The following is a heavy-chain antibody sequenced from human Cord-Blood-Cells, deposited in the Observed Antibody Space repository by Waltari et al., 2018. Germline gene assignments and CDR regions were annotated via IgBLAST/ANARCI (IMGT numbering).Heavy chain of an antibody. Sequence: QVQLQQWGAGLLKPSETLSLTCAVYGGSFSGYYWSWFRPPPGKGLEWIGEIHHSGSTNYNPSLKSRVTISVDTSKNQFSLKLSSVTAADTAVYYCARGGQARISSSGGLFDYWGQGTLVTVSS. D-gene: IGHD6-6*01. J-gene: IGHJ4*02. V-gene: IGHV4-34*01. CDR3: ARGGQARISSSGGLFDY. CDR1: GGSFSGYY. CDR2: IHHSGST.